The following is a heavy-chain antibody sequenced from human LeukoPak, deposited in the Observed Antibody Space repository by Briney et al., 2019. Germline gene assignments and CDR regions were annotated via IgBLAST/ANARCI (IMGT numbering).Heavy chain of an antibody. CDR2: INPNSGGT. CDR3: ARANMDDRSGWYRFDY. Sequence: GASVKVSCKASGYTFTGYYMHWVRQAPGQGLEWMGWINPNSGGTNYAQKSQGRVTITRDTSISTAYMELSRLRSDDTAVYYCARANMDDRSGWYRFDYWGQGTLVTVSS. CDR1: GYTFTGYY. V-gene: IGHV1-2*02. J-gene: IGHJ4*02. D-gene: IGHD6-19*01.